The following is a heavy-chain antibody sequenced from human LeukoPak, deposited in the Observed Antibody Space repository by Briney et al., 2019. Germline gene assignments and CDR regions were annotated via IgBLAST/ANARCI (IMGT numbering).Heavy chain of an antibody. CDR2: IYYSGST. J-gene: IGHJ4*02. CDR3: ARDRGATDY. D-gene: IGHD4-17*01. Sequence: SETLSLTCTVSGGSISSYYWSWIRQPPGKGLERIGYIYYSGSTNYNPSLKSRVTISVDTSKNQFSLKLSSVTAADTAVYYCARDRGATDYWGQGTLVTVSP. V-gene: IGHV4-59*01. CDR1: GGSISSYY.